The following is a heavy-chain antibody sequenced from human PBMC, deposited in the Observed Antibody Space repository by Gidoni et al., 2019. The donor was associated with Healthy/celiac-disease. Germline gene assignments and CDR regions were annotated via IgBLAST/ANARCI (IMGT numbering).Heavy chain of an antibody. D-gene: IGHD1-26*01. Sequence: EVQLVESGGGLVQPGGSLRLSCAASAFTFSSYAMSWVRQAPGKGREWVSAISGSGGSTYYADSVKGRFTISRDNSKNTLYLQMNSLRAEDTAVYYCAKDLVGASYEEVADYWGQGTLVTVSS. CDR3: AKDLVGASYEEVADY. J-gene: IGHJ4*02. CDR2: ISGSGGST. CDR1: AFTFSSYA. V-gene: IGHV3-23*04.